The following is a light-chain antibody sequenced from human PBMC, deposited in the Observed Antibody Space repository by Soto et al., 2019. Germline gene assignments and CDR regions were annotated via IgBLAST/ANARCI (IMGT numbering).Light chain of an antibody. J-gene: IGKJ5*01. CDR2: GAS. V-gene: IGKV3-11*01. CDR1: QSVSSY. CDR3: QQRGSWPPT. Sequence: EVVLTQSPSTLSLSPGERATLSCMASQSVSSYLSWYQQKPGQAPRLLIYGASSRATGIPDRFSGSGSGTDFTLPISSLEPEDFGVYYCQQRGSWPPTFGQGTRLEI.